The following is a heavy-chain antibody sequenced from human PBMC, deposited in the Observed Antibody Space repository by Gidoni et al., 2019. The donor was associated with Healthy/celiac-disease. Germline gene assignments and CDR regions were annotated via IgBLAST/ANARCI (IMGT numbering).Heavy chain of an antibody. V-gene: IGHV4-38-2*01. D-gene: IGHD3-22*01. J-gene: IGHJ4*02. Sequence: QVQLQESGPGLVKPSETLSLTCAVSGYSISSGYYWGWIRQPPGKGLEWIGSIYHSGSTYYNPSLKSRVTISVDTSKNQFSLKLSSVTAADTAVYYCASRRDSGYYYVSGYYFDYWGQGTLVTVSS. CDR1: GYSISSGYY. CDR3: ASRRDSGYYYVSGYYFDY. CDR2: IYHSGST.